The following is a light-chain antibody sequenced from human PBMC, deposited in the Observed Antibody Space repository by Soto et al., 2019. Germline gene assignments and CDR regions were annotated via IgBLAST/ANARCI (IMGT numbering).Light chain of an antibody. CDR3: AAWDDRLNGYV. CDR2: SNN. CDR1: SSNIGSNT. V-gene: IGLV1-44*01. Sequence: QSVLTQPPSASGTPGQRVTISCSGSSSNIGSNTVNWYQQLPGTAPKLLIYSNNQRPSGVPDRFSGSKSGTSASLAISGLPSEDEADYYCAAWDDRLNGYVFGPGTKLTVL. J-gene: IGLJ1*01.